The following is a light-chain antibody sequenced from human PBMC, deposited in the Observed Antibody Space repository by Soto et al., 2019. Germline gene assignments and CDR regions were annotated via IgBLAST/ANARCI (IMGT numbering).Light chain of an antibody. CDR3: QQYSSSPWT. V-gene: IGKV3-20*01. Sequence: EIVLTQSPGTLSLSPGERATLSCRASQSLSINYLTWYQQKPGQAPRILIYETSRRAAGIPDRFSGGGSGTDFTLTITRLEPEDVAVYYCQQYSSSPWTFGHGTRVEIK. J-gene: IGKJ1*01. CDR2: ETS. CDR1: QSLSINY.